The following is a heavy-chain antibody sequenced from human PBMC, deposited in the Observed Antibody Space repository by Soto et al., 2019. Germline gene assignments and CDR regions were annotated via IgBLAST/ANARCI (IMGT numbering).Heavy chain of an antibody. CDR2: IYSGGST. J-gene: IGHJ6*02. CDR3: ARPTLYYYSGMDV. V-gene: IGHV3-53*04. CDR1: GFTVSSNY. Sequence: EVQLVESGGGLVQPGGSLRLSCAASGFTVSSNYMSWVRQAPGKGLEWVSVIYSGGSTYYADSVKGRFTISRHNSKNTLYVQMTSLRAEATAVYYCARPTLYYYSGMDVWGQGTTVTVSS.